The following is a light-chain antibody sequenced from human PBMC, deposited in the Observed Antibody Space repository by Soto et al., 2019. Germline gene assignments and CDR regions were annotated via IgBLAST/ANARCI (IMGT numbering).Light chain of an antibody. V-gene: IGLV2-14*01. J-gene: IGLJ2*01. CDR1: SSDVGGYNY. CDR3: SSYTGGSTLV. CDR2: EVS. Sequence: QSALTQPASVSGSPGQSITISCTGTSSDVGGYNYVSWYQQQPGKAPKLMIYEVSNRPSGVSNRFSGSKSGNTASLTISGLQAEDEADYYCSSYTGGSTLVFGGGTKLTVL.